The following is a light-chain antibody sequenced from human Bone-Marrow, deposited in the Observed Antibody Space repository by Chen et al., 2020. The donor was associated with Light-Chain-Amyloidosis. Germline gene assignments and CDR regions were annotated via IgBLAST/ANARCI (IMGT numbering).Light chain of an antibody. CDR1: KIGSTS. J-gene: IGLJ3*02. Sequence: SYVLTQPSSVSVAPGQTATIAWGGNKIGSTSVHWYSQTPGQAPLLVVYDDSDRPSGIPERLSGSNSGNAATLTSSRVEAGDEADYYCQVWGRSSDRPVFGGGTKLTVL. CDR2: DDS. V-gene: IGLV3-21*02. CDR3: QVWGRSSDRPV.